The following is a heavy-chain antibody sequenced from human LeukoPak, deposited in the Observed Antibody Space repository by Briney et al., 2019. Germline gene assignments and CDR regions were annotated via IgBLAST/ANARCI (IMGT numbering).Heavy chain of an antibody. D-gene: IGHD1-26*01. CDR2: IYYSGSI. CDR3: ARGGRYSGSSTTDY. Sequence: PSETLSLTCTVSGGSISSYYWSWIRQPPGKGLEWIGYIYYSGSINYNPSLKSRVTISVDTSKNQFSLKLSSVTAADTAVYYCARGGRYSGSSTTDYWGQGTLVTVSS. V-gene: IGHV4-59*01. CDR1: GGSISSYY. J-gene: IGHJ4*02.